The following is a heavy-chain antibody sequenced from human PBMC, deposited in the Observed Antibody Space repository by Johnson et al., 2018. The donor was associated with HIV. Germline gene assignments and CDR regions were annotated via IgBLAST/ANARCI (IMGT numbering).Heavy chain of an antibody. V-gene: IGHV3-23*04. CDR1: GFTFNMYA. D-gene: IGHD6-6*01. J-gene: IGHJ3*02. CDR2: ISNSGDGT. Sequence: VQLVESGGGVVQPGGSLRLSCAASGFTFNMYAMIWVRQAPGKGLEWISAISNSGDGTYSADSVKGRFTISRDNSKNTLYLQMNSLRAEDTAVYYCAKSSDEYSSSSDAFDIWGQGTMVTVSS. CDR3: AKSSDEYSSSSDAFDI.